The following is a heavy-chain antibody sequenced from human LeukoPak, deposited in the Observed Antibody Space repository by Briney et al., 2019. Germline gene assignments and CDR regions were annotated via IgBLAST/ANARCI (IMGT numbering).Heavy chain of an antibody. V-gene: IGHV3-74*01. J-gene: IGHJ4*02. CDR3: AASAYYVAAADAY. CDR2: ISSDGTYT. Sequence: GGSLRLSCAASGFTFSSHLMHWVRQAPGKGLVWVSRISSDGTYTNYADSVRGRFTISRDYSSNTLYLQMNSLRAEDTALYYCAASAYYVAAADAYWGQGTLVTVSS. CDR1: GFTFSSHL. D-gene: IGHD3-3*01.